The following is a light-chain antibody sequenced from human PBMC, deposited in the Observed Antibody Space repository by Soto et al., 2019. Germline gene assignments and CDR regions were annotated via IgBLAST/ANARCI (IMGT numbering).Light chain of an antibody. V-gene: IGLV2-14*03. J-gene: IGLJ1*01. CDR2: EVT. CDR3: SSYTISTPYV. Sequence: QSALTQPASVSGSPGQSITISCTGTSRDVGAYEYVSWYQQHPGKAPKLIIYEVTGRPAGTSLCFSGSKSVNTASLTISGLRDEDEADYYCSSYTISTPYVFATGAKVTVL. CDR1: SRDVGAYEY.